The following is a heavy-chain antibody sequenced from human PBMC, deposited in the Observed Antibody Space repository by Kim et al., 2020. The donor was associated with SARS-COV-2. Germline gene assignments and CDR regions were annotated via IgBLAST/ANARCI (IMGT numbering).Heavy chain of an antibody. CDR3: ARVLDV. J-gene: IGHJ6*02. CDR2: PNSGNT. Sequence: PNSGNTGDAKKFQGRVTMTRNTSISTAYMELSSLRSEDTAVYYCARVLDVWGQGTTVTVSS. V-gene: IGHV1-8*01.